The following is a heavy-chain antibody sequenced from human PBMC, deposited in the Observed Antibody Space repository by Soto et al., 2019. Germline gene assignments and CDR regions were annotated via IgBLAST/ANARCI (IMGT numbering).Heavy chain of an antibody. CDR1: GVPIRSENW. Sequence: SETLSLTCAVSGVPIRSENWWTWGRQPPGKGLEWIGYIYYSGSTYYNPSLKSRVTISVDTSKNQFSLKLSSVTAADTAVYYCAREDGSYYFDYWGQGTLVTVSS. J-gene: IGHJ4*02. D-gene: IGHD1-26*01. V-gene: IGHV4-31*11. CDR3: AREDGSYYFDY. CDR2: IYYSGST.